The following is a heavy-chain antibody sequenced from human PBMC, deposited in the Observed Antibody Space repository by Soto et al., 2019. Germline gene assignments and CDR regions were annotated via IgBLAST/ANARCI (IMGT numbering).Heavy chain of an antibody. V-gene: IGHV3-21*01. D-gene: IGHD6-13*01. CDR1: GFTFSSYS. Sequence: PGGSLRLSCAASGFTFSSYSMNWVRQAPGKGLEWVSSISSSSSYIYYADSVKGRFTISRDNAKNSLYLQMNSLRAEDTAVYYCARDLFREGEAAAAGEYYYYGMDGWGQGTTVTVSS. J-gene: IGHJ6*02. CDR2: ISSSSSYI. CDR3: ARDLFREGEAAAAGEYYYYGMDG.